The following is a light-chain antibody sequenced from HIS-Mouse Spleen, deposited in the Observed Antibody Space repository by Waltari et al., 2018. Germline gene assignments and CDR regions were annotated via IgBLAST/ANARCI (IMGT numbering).Light chain of an antibody. J-gene: IGLJ1*01. V-gene: IGLV2-8*01. CDR2: EVS. CDR3: SSYAGSNNYV. CDR1: SSDVGGDNY. Sequence: QSALTQPPSASGSPGQSATISCPGTSSDVGGDNYVSWYQQHPGKAPKLLIYEVSKRPSGVPDRFSGSKSGNTASLTVSGLQAEDEADYYCSSYAGSNNYVFGTGTKVTVL.